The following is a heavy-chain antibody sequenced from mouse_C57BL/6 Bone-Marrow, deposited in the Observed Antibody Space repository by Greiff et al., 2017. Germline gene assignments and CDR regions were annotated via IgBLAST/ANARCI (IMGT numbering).Heavy chain of an antibody. D-gene: IGHD2-3*01. Sequence: QVQLQQSGPELVKPGASVKLSCKASGYTFTRYDINWVKQRPGQGLEWIGWIYPRDGSTKYNEKFKGKATLTVDTSSSTAYMELHSLTSEDSAVYFCARRGDDGYFHYYAMDYWGQGTSVTVSS. V-gene: IGHV1-85*01. CDR1: GYTFTRYD. CDR2: IYPRDGST. CDR3: ARRGDDGYFHYYAMDY. J-gene: IGHJ4*01.